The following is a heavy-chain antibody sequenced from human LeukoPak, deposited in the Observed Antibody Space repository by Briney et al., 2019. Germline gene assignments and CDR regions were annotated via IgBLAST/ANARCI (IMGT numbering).Heavy chain of an antibody. CDR2: INHSGST. CDR3: ARGRGYCSSTSCYRAYYFDY. CDR1: GGSFSGYY. V-gene: IGHV4-34*01. Sequence: PSETLSLTCAVCGGSFSGYYWSWIRQPPGKGLEWIGEINHSGSTNYNPSLKSRVTISVDTSKNQFSLKLSSVTAADTAVYYCARGRGYCSSTSCYRAYYFDYWGQGTLVTVSS. D-gene: IGHD2-2*01. J-gene: IGHJ4*02.